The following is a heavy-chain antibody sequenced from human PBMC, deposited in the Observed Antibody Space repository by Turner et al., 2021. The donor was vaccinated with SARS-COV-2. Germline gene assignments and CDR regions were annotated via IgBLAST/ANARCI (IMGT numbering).Heavy chain of an antibody. CDR1: GGSISHFY. Sequence: QVQLQESGPGLVKPSETPSLTCSVSGGSISHFYWSWIRQPAGKGLEWIGRIYTGGSTNYNPSLKSRVTMSVDTSKNQISLKLISVTAADTAVYYCARDGDLRRNWFDPWGQGTLVTVSS. V-gene: IGHV4-4*07. J-gene: IGHJ5*02. CDR2: IYTGGST. CDR3: ARDGDLRRNWFDP. D-gene: IGHD3-10*01.